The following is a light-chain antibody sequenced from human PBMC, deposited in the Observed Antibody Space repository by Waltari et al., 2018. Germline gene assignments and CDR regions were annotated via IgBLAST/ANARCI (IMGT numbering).Light chain of an antibody. V-gene: IGKV4-1*01. CDR2: WAS. CDR1: PCVLYSSNNKNY. CDR3: QQHYNTPIT. Sequence: DIVMTQSPDSLAVSLGERATINCKSSPCVLYSSNNKNYLVWYQQKQGQPPKLLIYWASTRESGVPDRFSGSGSVTDFTLTISSLQAEDVAVYYCQQHYNTPITFGQGTRLEIK. J-gene: IGKJ5*01.